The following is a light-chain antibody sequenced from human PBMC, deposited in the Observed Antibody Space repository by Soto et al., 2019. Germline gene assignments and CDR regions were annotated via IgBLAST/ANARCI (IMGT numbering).Light chain of an antibody. CDR2: DAS. J-gene: IGKJ4*01. Sequence: EIVLTQSPATLSLSPGERATLSCGASQSVSSSSLAWYQQKPGLAPRLLIYDASSRATGIPDRFSGSGSGTDFTLPISRLGPEDFAVYYCQQYGSSPLTFGGGTNVEIK. V-gene: IGKV3D-20*01. CDR3: QQYGSSPLT. CDR1: QSVSSSS.